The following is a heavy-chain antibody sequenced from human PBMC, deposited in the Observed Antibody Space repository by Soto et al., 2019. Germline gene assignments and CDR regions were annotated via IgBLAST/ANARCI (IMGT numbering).Heavy chain of an antibody. J-gene: IGHJ4*02. V-gene: IGHV1-69*01. CDR3: AGTQFDTSGYCPSGLEL. CDR1: GGTFKSYV. D-gene: IGHD3-22*01. Sequence: QVQLEQSGAEVEKPGSSVKVSGKPSGGTFKSYVLNWVRQAPGQGLEWMGGIIPFLGSADYAQKFQDRFTITADESTRTAYLELSSLRSEDSAVYDCAGTQFDTSGYCPSGLELWGQGTLVTVAS. CDR2: IIPFLGSA.